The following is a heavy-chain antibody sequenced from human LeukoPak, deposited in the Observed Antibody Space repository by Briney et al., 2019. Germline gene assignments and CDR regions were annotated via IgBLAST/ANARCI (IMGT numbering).Heavy chain of an antibody. CDR3: SRDGDVVGESLDY. Sequence: PGRSLRLSCAASGFTFSRFAMHWVRQAPGKGLEWVAVMSYDGTKENYADSVKGRFTISRDNSKSTLYLQMSSLTTEDTAVYYCSRDGDVVGESLDYWGQGTLVTVSS. CDR2: MSYDGTKE. CDR1: GFTFSRFA. J-gene: IGHJ4*02. V-gene: IGHV3-30*15. D-gene: IGHD2-21*01.